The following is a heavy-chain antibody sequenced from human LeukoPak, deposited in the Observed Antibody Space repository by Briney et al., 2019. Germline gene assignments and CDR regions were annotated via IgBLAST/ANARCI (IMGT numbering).Heavy chain of an antibody. Sequence: GESLKISCKGSGYSFTSYWIGWVRQMPGKGLEWMGIIYPGDSDTRYSPSFQGQVTISADKSISTAYLQWSSLQASDTAMYYCARRIVGATDAFDIWGQGTMVTVSS. J-gene: IGHJ3*02. V-gene: IGHV5-51*01. CDR2: IYPGDSDT. CDR1: GYSFTSYW. D-gene: IGHD1-26*01. CDR3: ARRIVGATDAFDI.